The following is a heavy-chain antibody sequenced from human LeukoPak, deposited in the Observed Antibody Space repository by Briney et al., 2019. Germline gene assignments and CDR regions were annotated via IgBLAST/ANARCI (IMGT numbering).Heavy chain of an antibody. D-gene: IGHD2-2*02. Sequence: PGGSLRLSCAASGFTISTYWMTWVLQAQGKGLEWAANMKRDGSEIYYAGSVEGRFTISRDNAKNSLYLQMNSLRAEDTAVYYCARYTEYYFDYWGQGTLVTVSS. CDR2: MKRDGSEI. J-gene: IGHJ4*02. CDR3: ARYTEYYFDY. V-gene: IGHV3-7*01. CDR1: GFTISTYW.